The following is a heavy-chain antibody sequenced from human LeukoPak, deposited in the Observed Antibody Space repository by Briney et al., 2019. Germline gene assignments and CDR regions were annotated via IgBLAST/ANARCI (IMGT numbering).Heavy chain of an antibody. Sequence: PGGSLRLSCAASGFTFSSYWVSWVRQAPGKGLEWVANIKQDGSEKYYVDSVKGRFTISRDNAKNSLYLQMNSLRAEDTAVYYCARDYYDSSGYYPYYFDYWGQGTLVTVSS. J-gene: IGHJ4*02. V-gene: IGHV3-7*01. CDR1: GFTFSSYW. CDR3: ARDYYDSSGYYPYYFDY. CDR2: IKQDGSEK. D-gene: IGHD3-22*01.